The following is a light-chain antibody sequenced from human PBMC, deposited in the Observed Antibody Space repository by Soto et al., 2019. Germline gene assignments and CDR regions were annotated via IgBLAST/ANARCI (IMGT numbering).Light chain of an antibody. CDR1: SSDVGAYDY. Sequence: QSVLTQPASVSGSPGQSITVSCTGTSSDVGAYDYVSWYQHHPGKAPKLIIYEVTNRPSGVSNRFSGSKSGNTASLTVSGLQAEDEADYYCSSYAGSSNVFGTGTKVTVL. V-gene: IGLV2-14*01. CDR3: SSYAGSSNV. J-gene: IGLJ1*01. CDR2: EVT.